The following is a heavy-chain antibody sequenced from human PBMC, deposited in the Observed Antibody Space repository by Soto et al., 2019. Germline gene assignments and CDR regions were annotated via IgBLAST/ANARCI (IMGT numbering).Heavy chain of an antibody. CDR2: IYWNDDK. J-gene: IGHJ4*02. CDR1: GFSLSTSGVG. Sequence: QITLKESGPTLVKPTQTLTLTCTFSGFSLSTSGVGVGWIRQPPGKALEWLALIYWNDDKRYSPSLKSRLTITKDTSKNQVVLTMTNMYPVDTATYYCAHRKAYCGGDCSAHFDYWGQGTLVTVSS. V-gene: IGHV2-5*01. D-gene: IGHD2-21*02. CDR3: AHRKAYCGGDCSAHFDY.